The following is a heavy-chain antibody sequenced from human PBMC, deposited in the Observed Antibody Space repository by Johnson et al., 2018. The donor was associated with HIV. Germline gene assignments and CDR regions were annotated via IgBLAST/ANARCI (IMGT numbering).Heavy chain of an antibody. CDR1: GFTFDDYD. D-gene: IGHD3-10*01. CDR3: ARAPEVRGVDAFDV. V-gene: IGHV3-48*03. CDR2: ITSSGSTV. Sequence: VQLVESGGGVMQPGKSLRLSCVASGFTFDDYDMTWVRQAPGKGLEWVSYITSSGSTVYYADSVKGRFTISRDNTKNSLYLQMNILSAEDTALYYCARAPEVRGVDAFDVWGQGTVVIVSS. J-gene: IGHJ3*01.